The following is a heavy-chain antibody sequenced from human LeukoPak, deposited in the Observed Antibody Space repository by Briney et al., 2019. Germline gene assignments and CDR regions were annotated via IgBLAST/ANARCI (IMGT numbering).Heavy chain of an antibody. CDR2: IRSSSSYI. D-gene: IGHD3-10*01. V-gene: IGHV3-21*01. J-gene: IGHJ4*02. Sequence: GGSLRLSCAASGFTFSSYSMNWVRQAPGKGLEWVSYIRSSSSYIYYADSVKGRVTISRDNAKKSLCLQMNSLRAEDTAVYYCARDGSGSYFFDYWGQGTLVTVSS. CDR3: ARDGSGSYFFDY. CDR1: GFTFSSYS.